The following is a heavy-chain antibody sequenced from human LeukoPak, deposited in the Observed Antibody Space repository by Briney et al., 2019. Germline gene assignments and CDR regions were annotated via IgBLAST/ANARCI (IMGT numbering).Heavy chain of an antibody. J-gene: IGHJ3*02. D-gene: IGHD2-8*02. CDR3: ARGWVVATGGFDI. CDR1: GFTFSSSA. Sequence: PGGSLRLPCAASGFTFSSSAMSWVRQAPGKGLEWVSAISNNGGYTYYADSVKGRFTISRDNSKNTVYLQMNSLRVEDTAVYYCARGWVVATGGFDIWGQGSLVTVSS. V-gene: IGHV3-23*01. CDR2: ISNNGGYT.